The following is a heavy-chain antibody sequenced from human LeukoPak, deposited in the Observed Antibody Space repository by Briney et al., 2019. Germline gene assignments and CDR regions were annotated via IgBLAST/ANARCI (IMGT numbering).Heavy chain of an antibody. CDR2: ISYDGSNK. CDR3: SRRRDGYPSYGMDV. D-gene: IGHD5-12*01. J-gene: IGHJ6*02. Sequence: GGSLRLSCAASGFTFSSYTVHWVRQAPGKGLEWVAVISYDGSNKYYADSVKGRFTISRDNSKNTLYLQMNSLRAEDTAVYYCSRRRDGYPSYGMDVWGQGTTVTVSS. CDR1: GFTFSSYT. V-gene: IGHV3-30*04.